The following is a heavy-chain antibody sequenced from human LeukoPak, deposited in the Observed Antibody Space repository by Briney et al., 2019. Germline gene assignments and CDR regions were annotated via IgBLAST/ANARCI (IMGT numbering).Heavy chain of an antibody. Sequence: SETLSLTCAVHGGSFSGYYWSWIRQPPGKGLEWIGEINHSGSTNYNPSLKSRVTISLVTSKNQFSLKLSSVTAADTAVYYCARGRPYFDYWGQGTLVTVSS. CDR3: ARGRPYFDY. V-gene: IGHV4-34*01. CDR1: GGSFSGYY. CDR2: INHSGST. J-gene: IGHJ4*02.